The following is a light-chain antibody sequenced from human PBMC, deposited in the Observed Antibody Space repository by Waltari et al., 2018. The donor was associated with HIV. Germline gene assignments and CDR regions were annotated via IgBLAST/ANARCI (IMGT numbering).Light chain of an antibody. J-gene: IGLJ2*01. CDR3: CSYAGSYTRL. V-gene: IGLV2-11*01. CDR1: SSDIGGYNY. CDR2: DVS. Sequence: QSALTQPRSVSGSPGQSVTISCTGSSSDIGGYNYVSWYQHYPGKAPKVIIYDVSQRPSGVPDAVPGSKSGNTASLTISGLQAEEEADYYWCSYAGSYTRLFGGGTKLTVV.